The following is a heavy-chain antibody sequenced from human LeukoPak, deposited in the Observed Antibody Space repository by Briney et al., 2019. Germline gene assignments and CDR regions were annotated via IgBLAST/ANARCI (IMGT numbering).Heavy chain of an antibody. CDR3: AREDPQTTVPEGMDV. Sequence: SETLSLTCTVSGSSISSHYWSWIRQPPGEGLERIGYIFYSGNTNSNPSLKSRVTISVDTSKNQFSLQLRSVTAADTAVYYCAREDPQTTVPEGMDVWGQGTTVTVSS. CDR1: GSSISSHY. CDR2: IFYSGNT. V-gene: IGHV4-59*11. J-gene: IGHJ6*02. D-gene: IGHD4-17*01.